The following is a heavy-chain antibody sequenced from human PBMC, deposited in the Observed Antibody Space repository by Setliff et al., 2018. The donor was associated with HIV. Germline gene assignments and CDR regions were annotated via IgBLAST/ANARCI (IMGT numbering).Heavy chain of an antibody. CDR2: INPNGGET. D-gene: IGHD2-2*01. CDR3: VRGGDYCSSTSCYDPFDS. J-gene: IGHJ4*02. CDR1: GYTFTSYF. Sequence: ASVKVSCKAFGYTFTSYFLHWVRQAPGQGLEWMGWINPNGGETNFAHKFQGRVTLTSDTSISTAYMELLRIRSDDTSVFYCVRGGDYCSSTSCYDPFDSWGQGTPVTVSS. V-gene: IGHV1-2*02.